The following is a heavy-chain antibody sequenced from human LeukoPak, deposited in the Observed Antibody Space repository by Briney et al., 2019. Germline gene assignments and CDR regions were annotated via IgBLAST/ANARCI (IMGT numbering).Heavy chain of an antibody. V-gene: IGHV4-39*01. CDR2: IYYSGST. J-gene: IGHJ4*02. CDR1: GGSISSSSYY. Sequence: PSETLSLTCTVSGGSISSSSYYWGWIRQPPGKGLEWIGSIYYSGSTYYNPSLKSRVTISVDTSKNHFSLKLSSVTAADTAVYYCARLGEDYYDSSGYSTAAYWGQGTLVTVSS. CDR3: ARLGEDYYDSSGYSTAAY. D-gene: IGHD3-22*01.